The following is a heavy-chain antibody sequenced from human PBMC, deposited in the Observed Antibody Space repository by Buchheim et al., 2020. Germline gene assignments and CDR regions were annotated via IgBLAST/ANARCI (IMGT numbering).Heavy chain of an antibody. CDR1: GFTFSRCG. D-gene: IGHD4-17*01. Sequence: EVQLLESGGGLVQPGGSLRLSCEASGFTFSRCGMSWVRQAPGKGLEWVSTISGGGSSPSYADSMKGRLNIFRDNSKNTLSLQMGGLRAEDTAIYYCAKGRGTTGTLFDYWGQGTL. CDR3: AKGRGTTGTLFDY. CDR2: ISGGGSSP. V-gene: IGHV3-23*01. J-gene: IGHJ4*02.